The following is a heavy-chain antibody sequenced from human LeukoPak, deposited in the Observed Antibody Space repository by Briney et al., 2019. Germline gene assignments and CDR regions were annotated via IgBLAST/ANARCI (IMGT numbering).Heavy chain of an antibody. Sequence: PGGSLRLSCAASGFTVSDNYMTWVRQAPGKGPEWVSIIYSGGSTFHTDSVKGRFTISRDNSKNTLYLQMNGLRAEDTAVYYCARASSSEAYYFDSWGQGTLVTVSS. CDR3: ARASSSEAYYFDS. CDR1: GFTVSDNY. D-gene: IGHD3-10*01. CDR2: IYSGGST. J-gene: IGHJ4*02. V-gene: IGHV3-66*01.